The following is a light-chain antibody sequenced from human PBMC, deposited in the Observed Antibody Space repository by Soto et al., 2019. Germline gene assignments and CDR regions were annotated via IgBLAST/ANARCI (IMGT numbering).Light chain of an antibody. J-gene: IGKJ2*01. CDR1: QSVNNN. CDR2: GAS. V-gene: IGKV3-20*01. CDR3: QHFGTSPPYT. Sequence: EMVMTQSPPTLSASPGERASLSCRASQSVNNNLAWYQQKPGQAPRLLIYGASGRATGVPGRFSGSGSGTEFTLTISRLEPEDFVVYCCQHFGTSPPYTFGQGTKLEI.